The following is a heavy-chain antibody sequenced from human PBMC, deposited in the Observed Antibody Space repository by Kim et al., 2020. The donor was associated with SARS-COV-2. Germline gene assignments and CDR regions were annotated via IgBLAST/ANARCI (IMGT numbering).Heavy chain of an antibody. Sequence: NYNRPLRSQVTISVATSKNQFSLKLGSVTAADTAVYYCARDDIVHGVILYWGQGTLVTVSS. D-gene: IGHD3-16*02. CDR3: ARDDIVHGVILY. V-gene: IGHV4-34*09. J-gene: IGHJ4*02.